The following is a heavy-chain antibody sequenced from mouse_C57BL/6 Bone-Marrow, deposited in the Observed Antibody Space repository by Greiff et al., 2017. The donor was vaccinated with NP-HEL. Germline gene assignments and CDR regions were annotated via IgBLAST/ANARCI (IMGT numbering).Heavy chain of an antibody. CDR1: GYTFTSYG. J-gene: IGHJ3*01. CDR2: IYPRSGNT. CDR3: ARQGGGGAWFAY. Sequence: QVQLQQSGAELARPGASVKLSCKASGYTFTSYGISWVKQRTGQGLEWIGEIYPRSGNTYYNEKFKGKATLTADKSSSTAYMELRSLTSEDFAVYFCARQGGGGAWFAYWGQGTLVTVSA. V-gene: IGHV1-81*01.